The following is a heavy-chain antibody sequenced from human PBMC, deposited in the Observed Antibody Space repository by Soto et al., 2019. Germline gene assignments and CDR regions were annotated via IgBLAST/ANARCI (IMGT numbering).Heavy chain of an antibody. D-gene: IGHD6-25*01. CDR2: IIPIFGTA. Sequence: APVTVSCTSSLGTFVSCAIIWVRQAPGPGLEWMGGIIPIFGTANYAQKFQGRVTITADESTSTAYMELSSLRSEDTAVYYCATVLYSSASNYYGMDGWGQGSKVTVSS. CDR3: ATVLYSSASNYYGMDG. V-gene: IGHV1-69*01. J-gene: IGHJ6*02. CDR1: LGTFVSCA.